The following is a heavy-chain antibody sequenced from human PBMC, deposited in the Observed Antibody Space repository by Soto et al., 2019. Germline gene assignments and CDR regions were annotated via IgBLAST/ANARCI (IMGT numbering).Heavy chain of an antibody. D-gene: IGHD5-18*01. CDR2: IYKTGST. CDR1: GGSINSGGHY. CDR3: ARDRIQFSVDV. V-gene: IGHV4-31*03. Sequence: PSETLSLTCSVSGGSINSGGHYWSWIRQHPGKGLEWIGHIYKTGSTDSNPSLKDRLTISIDTSKNQFSLSLRSVTDADTAVYYCARDRIQFSVDVWGQGTTVTVSS. J-gene: IGHJ6*02.